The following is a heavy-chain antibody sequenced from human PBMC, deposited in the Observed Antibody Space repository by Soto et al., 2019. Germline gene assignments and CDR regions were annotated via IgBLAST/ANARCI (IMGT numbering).Heavy chain of an antibody. V-gene: IGHV3-23*01. CDR1: GFTFSSYA. Sequence: GGSLRLSCAASGFTFSSYAMSWVRQAPGKGLEWVSGISASGGRTYYADSAKGRFTISRDNSKNTLYLQMNSLRAEDTAVYYCAKEYYDILTGYYEPDAFDIWGQGTMVTVSS. D-gene: IGHD3-9*01. CDR3: AKEYYDILTGYYEPDAFDI. J-gene: IGHJ3*02. CDR2: ISASGGRT.